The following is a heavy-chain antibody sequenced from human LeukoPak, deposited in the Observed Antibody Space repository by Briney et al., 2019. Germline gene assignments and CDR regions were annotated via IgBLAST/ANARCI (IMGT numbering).Heavy chain of an antibody. V-gene: IGHV3-74*01. J-gene: IGHJ2*01. CDR3: ARDASPGYFDL. CDR1: GFTFSSYW. CDR2: ITSDGSAT. Sequence: PGGSLRLSCAVSGFTFSSYWMHWVRQSPGKGLAWVSRITSDGSATDYADSVRGRFTVSRDNAKNTLFLHMDSLRVEDTAVYCCARDASPGYFDLWGRGTLVTVSS.